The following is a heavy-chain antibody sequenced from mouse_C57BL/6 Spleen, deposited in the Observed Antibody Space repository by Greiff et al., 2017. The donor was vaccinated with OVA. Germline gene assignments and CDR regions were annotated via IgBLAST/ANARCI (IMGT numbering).Heavy chain of an antibody. D-gene: IGHD4-1*01. CDR3: ARSTGMGDWYFDV. CDR2: IYPGDGDT. J-gene: IGHJ1*03. CDR1: GYAFSSSW. V-gene: IGHV1-82*01. Sequence: QVQLKESGPELVKPGASVKISCKASGYAFSSSWMNWVKQRPGKGLEWIGRIYPGDGDTNYNGKFKGKATLTADKSSSTAYMQLSSLTSEDSAVYFCARSTGMGDWYFDVWGTGTTVTVSS.